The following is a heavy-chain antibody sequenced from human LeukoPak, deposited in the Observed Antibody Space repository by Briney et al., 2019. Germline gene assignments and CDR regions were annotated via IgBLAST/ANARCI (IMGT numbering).Heavy chain of an antibody. J-gene: IGHJ3*02. CDR2: IRYDGSNK. CDR1: GFTFSSYG. V-gene: IGHV3-30*02. Sequence: GGSLRLSCAASGFTFSSYGMHWVRQAPGKGLEWVAFIRYDGSNKYYADSVKGRFTISRDNSKNTLYLQMNSLRAEDTAVYYCARDGPDFRAFDIWGQGTMVTVSS. CDR3: ARDGPDFRAFDI.